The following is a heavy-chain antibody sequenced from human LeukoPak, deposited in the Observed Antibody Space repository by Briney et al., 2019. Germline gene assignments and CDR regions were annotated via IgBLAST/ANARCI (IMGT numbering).Heavy chain of an antibody. V-gene: IGHV3-7*01. CDR3: ASQYTSSRIFDD. J-gene: IGHJ4*02. D-gene: IGHD6-13*01. CDR1: GFTFSSYW. CDR2: INQDGSEK. Sequence: PGGSLRLSCAASGFTFSSYWMNWLRQAPGKGLEWVANINQDGSEKFYVDSVKGRFTISRDNAKNSLYLQMNSLRAEDTAVYFCASQYTSSRIFDDWGQGTLVTVSS.